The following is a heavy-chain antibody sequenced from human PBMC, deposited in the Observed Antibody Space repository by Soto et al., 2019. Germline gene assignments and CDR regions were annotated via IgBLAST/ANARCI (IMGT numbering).Heavy chain of an antibody. D-gene: IGHD4-17*01. V-gene: IGHV3-21*01. J-gene: IGHJ4*02. Sequence: EVQLVESGGGLVKPGGSLRLSCADSGFTCSSYSMNWVRQAPGKGLEWVSSISSSSSYIYYADSVKGRFTISRDNAKNSLYMQMNSLRAEDTAVYYCAIASYGGNSEGNFAYWGQGTQVTVSS. CDR1: GFTCSSYS. CDR3: AIASYGGNSEGNFAY. CDR2: ISSSSSYI.